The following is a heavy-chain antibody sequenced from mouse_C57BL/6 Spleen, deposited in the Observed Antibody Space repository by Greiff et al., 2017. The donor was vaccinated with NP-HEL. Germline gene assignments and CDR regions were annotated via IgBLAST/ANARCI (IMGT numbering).Heavy chain of an antibody. Sequence: EVKLMESGGGLVKPGGSLKLSCAASGFTFSDYGMHWVRQAPEKGLEWVAYISSGSSTIYYADTVKGRFTISRDNAKNTLFLQMTSLRSEDTAMYYCARPWEGYYAMDYWGQGTSVTVSS. CDR1: GFTFSDYG. CDR2: ISSGSSTI. CDR3: ARPWEGYYAMDY. D-gene: IGHD4-1*01. V-gene: IGHV5-17*01. J-gene: IGHJ4*01.